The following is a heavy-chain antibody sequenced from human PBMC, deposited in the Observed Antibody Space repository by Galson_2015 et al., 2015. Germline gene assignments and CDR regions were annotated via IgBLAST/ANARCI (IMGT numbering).Heavy chain of an antibody. J-gene: IGHJ5*02. Sequence: SLRLSCAASGFTFSSYGMHWVRQAPGKGLEWVAVISYDGSNKYYADSVKGRFTISRDNSKNTLYLQMNSLRAEDTAVYYCAKDYYDFWSGYYTGMGNTNWFDPWGQGTLVTVSS. CDR2: ISYDGSNK. CDR3: AKDYYDFWSGYYTGMGNTNWFDP. D-gene: IGHD3-3*01. V-gene: IGHV3-30*18. CDR1: GFTFSSYG.